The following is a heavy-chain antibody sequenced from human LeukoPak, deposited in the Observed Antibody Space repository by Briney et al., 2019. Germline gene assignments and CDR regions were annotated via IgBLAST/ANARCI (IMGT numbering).Heavy chain of an antibody. CDR3: VKHDSSSWYSPFDF. Sequence: GGSLRLSCAASGFTFSNYDMSWVRQAPGKGLDWVSGISGSGGSTYYADSVKGRFTISRDNAENTLYLQMHSLRADGTAVYHCVKHDSSSWYSPFDFWGQGTLVTVSS. CDR2: ISGSGGST. D-gene: IGHD6-13*01. V-gene: IGHV3-23*01. CDR1: GFTFSNYD. J-gene: IGHJ4*02.